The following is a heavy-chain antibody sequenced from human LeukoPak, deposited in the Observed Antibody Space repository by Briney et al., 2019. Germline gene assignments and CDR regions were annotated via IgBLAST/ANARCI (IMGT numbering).Heavy chain of an antibody. J-gene: IGHJ4*02. CDR1: GYTLTELS. CDR3: ATTPNYYDSSRSFDY. V-gene: IGHV1-24*01. D-gene: IGHD3-22*01. CDR2: FDPEDGET. Sequence: ASVKVSCKVSGYTLTELSMHWVRQAPGKGLEWMGGFDPEDGETIYAQKFQGRVTMTEDTPTDTAYMELSSLRSEDTAVYYCATTPNYYDSSRSFDYWGQGTLVTVSS.